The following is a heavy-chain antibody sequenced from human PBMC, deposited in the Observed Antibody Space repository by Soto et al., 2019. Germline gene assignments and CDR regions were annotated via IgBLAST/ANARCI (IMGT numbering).Heavy chain of an antibody. CDR1: GYTFTSYD. Sequence: ASVKVSCKASGYTFTSYDINWVRQATGQGLEWMGWMNPNSGNTGYAQKFQGRVTMTRNTSISTAYMELSSLRSEDTAVYYCARGNLENYYYYMDVWGKGTTVTVSS. V-gene: IGHV1-8*01. CDR2: MNPNSGNT. J-gene: IGHJ6*03. CDR3: ARGNLENYYYYMDV.